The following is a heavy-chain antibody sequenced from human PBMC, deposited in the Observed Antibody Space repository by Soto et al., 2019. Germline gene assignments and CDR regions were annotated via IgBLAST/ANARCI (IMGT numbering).Heavy chain of an antibody. D-gene: IGHD1-26*01. V-gene: IGHV3-21*01. CDR2: ISTSSSYM. J-gene: IGHJ2*01. CDR1: GFTLNGYN. Sequence: EVQLVESGGGLVKPGGSLRVSCAASGFTLNGYNMNWVRQAPGKGLEWVSSISTSSSYMFYANSVKGRFTISRDNAKNSLYLQMNSLIAEDTAAYYCARGIVVATQTRYFDLWGRGTLVTV. CDR3: ARGIVVATQTRYFDL.